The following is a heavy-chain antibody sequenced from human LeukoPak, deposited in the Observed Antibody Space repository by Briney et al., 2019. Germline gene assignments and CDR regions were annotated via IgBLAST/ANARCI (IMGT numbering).Heavy chain of an antibody. Sequence: GGSLRLSCAASGFTFSSYGMHWVRQAPGKGLEWVAVISYDGSNKYYADSVKGRFTISRDNSKNTLYLQMNSLRAEDTAVYYCASGYSYGKVHYMDVWGKGTTVTVSS. CDR2: ISYDGSNK. V-gene: IGHV3-30*03. CDR1: GFTFSSYG. D-gene: IGHD5-18*01. CDR3: ASGYSYGKVHYMDV. J-gene: IGHJ6*03.